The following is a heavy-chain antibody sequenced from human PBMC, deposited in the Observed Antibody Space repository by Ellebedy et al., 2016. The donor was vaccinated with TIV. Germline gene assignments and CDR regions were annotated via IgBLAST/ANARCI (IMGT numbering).Heavy chain of an antibody. J-gene: IGHJ4*02. CDR3: AKGPMGTYYFDY. D-gene: IGHD7-27*01. Sequence: GESLKISCAASGFTFADYTMHWVRHAPGKGLEWVSLISWDGGSTYYADSVKGRFTISRDNSKHSLYLPMNSLRTEDTALYYCAKGPMGTYYFDYWGQGTLVTVSS. CDR1: GFTFADYT. CDR2: ISWDGGST. V-gene: IGHV3-43*01.